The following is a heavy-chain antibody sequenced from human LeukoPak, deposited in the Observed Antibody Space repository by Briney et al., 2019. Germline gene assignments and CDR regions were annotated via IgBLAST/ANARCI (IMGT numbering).Heavy chain of an antibody. CDR1: GFTFYNYA. CDR3: AKPPMVRGVDYFDY. Sequence: GGSLRLSCAASGFTFYNYAIHWVRQAPGKGLEWVSLISGDGGSTYYADSMTGRFTISRDNSKNTLYLQMNNLRVEDTAIYYCAKPPMVRGVDYFDYWGQGTLVTVSS. CDR2: ISGDGGST. J-gene: IGHJ4*02. D-gene: IGHD3-10*01. V-gene: IGHV3-43*02.